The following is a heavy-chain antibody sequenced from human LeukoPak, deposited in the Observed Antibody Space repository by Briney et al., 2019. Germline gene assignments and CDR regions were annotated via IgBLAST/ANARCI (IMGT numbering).Heavy chain of an antibody. CDR3: ARAGRKSAFDY. J-gene: IGHJ4*02. V-gene: IGHV1-8*01. Sequence: ASVKVSCKASGYSFTSHDINWVRQATGQGLEWMGWMNPNSGNTGYAQKFQGRVTMTTDTSMKTAYIELSSLRSEDTAVYYCARAGRKSAFDYWGQGTLVTVSS. CDR1: GYSFTSHD. CDR2: MNPNSGNT.